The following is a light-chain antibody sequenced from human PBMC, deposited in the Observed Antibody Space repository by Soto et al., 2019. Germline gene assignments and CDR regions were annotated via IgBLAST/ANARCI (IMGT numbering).Light chain of an antibody. V-gene: IGKV1-39*01. CDR1: RDVGSD. CDR3: QQSYNFPRT. CDR2: AAS. J-gene: IGKJ1*01. Sequence: TQMTQSPLSLSASVGEKIIITCRASRDVGSDVSWYQQKPGQAPKLVIYAASNLYTGVPSRFSGRGSGTEFTLTISGLQPEDSASYCCQQSYNFPRTFGQGTKVDIK.